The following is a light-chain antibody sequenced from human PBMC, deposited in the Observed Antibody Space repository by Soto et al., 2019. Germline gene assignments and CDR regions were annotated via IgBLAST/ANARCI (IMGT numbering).Light chain of an antibody. CDR3: EQYYYTPT. Sequence: DIVMTQSPDSLAVSLGERATINCKSSQSVLHSSNNKNYLAWYQQKPAQSPKLLIYWASTRESGVPDRFSGSASGADFTPVISCLKAADVAVYFYEQYYYTPTFCPGTKVDLK. CDR2: WAS. J-gene: IGKJ3*01. CDR1: QSVLHSSNNKNY. V-gene: IGKV4-1*01.